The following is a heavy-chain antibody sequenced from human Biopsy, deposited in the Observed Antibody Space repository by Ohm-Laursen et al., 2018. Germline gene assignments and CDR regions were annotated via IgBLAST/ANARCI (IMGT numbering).Heavy chain of an antibody. CDR3: ARSPPRGAAETTVWFDS. CDR1: GFSFNSSGVG. J-gene: IGHJ5*01. D-gene: IGHD1-1*01. Sequence: TQTLTLTCTLSGFSFNSSGVGVAWIRQPPGKALEWLALLYWDDDQRYSPSLKSRLTITKDTSKNQVVLKMANMDPVDTATYYCARSPPRGAAETTVWFDSWGQGTLVTVSS. CDR2: LYWDDDQ. V-gene: IGHV2-5*02.